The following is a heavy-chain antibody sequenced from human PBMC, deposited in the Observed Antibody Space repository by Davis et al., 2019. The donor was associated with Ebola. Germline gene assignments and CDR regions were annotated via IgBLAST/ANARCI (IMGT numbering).Heavy chain of an antibody. CDR3: ATDVGLS. CDR2: IKQDGSEK. Sequence: GESLKISCAASGFTFSTYWMSWVRQAPGKGLEWVANIKQDGSEKYFVDSVKGRFSISRDNTKNSLSLQMNSLRAEDTAVYYCATDVGLSWGQGTLVTVSS. J-gene: IGHJ4*02. V-gene: IGHV3-7*03. CDR1: GFTFSTYW. D-gene: IGHD3/OR15-3a*01.